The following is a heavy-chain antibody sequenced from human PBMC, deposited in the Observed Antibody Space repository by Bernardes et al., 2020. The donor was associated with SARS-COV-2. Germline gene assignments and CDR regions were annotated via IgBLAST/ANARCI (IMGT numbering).Heavy chain of an antibody. J-gene: IGHJ4*02. Sequence: GESLMISCMASGYSFTSYWIGWVRQMPGKGLEWMGIIYPGDSDTRYSPSFQGQVTISADKSISTAYLQWSSLKASDTAMYYCARWPYGSGSHIDSWGQGALVTVSS. CDR2: IYPGDSDT. V-gene: IGHV5-51*01. D-gene: IGHD3-10*01. CDR3: ARWPYGSGSHIDS. CDR1: GYSFTSYW.